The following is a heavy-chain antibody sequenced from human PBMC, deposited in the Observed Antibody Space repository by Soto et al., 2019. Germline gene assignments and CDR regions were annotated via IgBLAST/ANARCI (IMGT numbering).Heavy chain of an antibody. J-gene: IGHJ6*02. CDR3: AREVVVMDYYYYGMDV. CDR1: GGTFSSYA. Sequence: SVKVSCKASGGTFSSYAISWVRQAPGQGLEWMGGIIPIFGTANYAQKFQGRVTITADESTSTAYMELSSLRSEDTAVYYCAREVVVMDYYYYGMDVWGQGTTVTVSS. D-gene: IGHD3-22*01. V-gene: IGHV1-69*13. CDR2: IIPIFGTA.